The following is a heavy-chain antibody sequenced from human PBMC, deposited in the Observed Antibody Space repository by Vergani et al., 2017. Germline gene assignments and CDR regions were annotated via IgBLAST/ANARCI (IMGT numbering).Heavy chain of an antibody. V-gene: IGHV5-51*01. CDR1: GFSFSTYW. CDR3: ARHRGWGLVVVAATPWYYYYGMDV. D-gene: IGHD2-15*01. J-gene: IGHJ6*02. CDR2: IYPGDSDT. Sequence: EVQLVQSGAAVKKPGESLKISCKGSGFSFSTYWIGWVRQMPGKGLEWMGIIYPGDSDTSYSPSFQGQVTISADKSISTAYLQWSSLKASDTAMYYCARHRGWGLVVVAATPWYYYYGMDVWGQGTTVTVSS.